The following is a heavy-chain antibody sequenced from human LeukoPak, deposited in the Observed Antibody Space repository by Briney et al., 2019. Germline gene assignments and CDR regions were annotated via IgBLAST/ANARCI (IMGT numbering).Heavy chain of an antibody. CDR1: GYTLTELP. D-gene: IGHD2-15*01. J-gene: IGHJ4*02. V-gene: IGHV1-24*01. CDR2: FDPEDGET. CDR3: ARDPYCSGGTCYDGLDY. Sequence: ASVKVSCKVSGYTLTELPMHWVRQAPGKGLEWMGGFDPEDGETIYAQKFQGRVTMTEDTSTDTAYMELSSLRSEDTAVYYCARDPYCSGGTCYDGLDYWGQGTLVTVSS.